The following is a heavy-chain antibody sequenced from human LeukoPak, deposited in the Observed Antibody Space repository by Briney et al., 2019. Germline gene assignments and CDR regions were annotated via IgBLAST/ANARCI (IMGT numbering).Heavy chain of an antibody. CDR2: IGIDSGNT. D-gene: IGHD1-1*01. V-gene: IGHV3-48*01. J-gene: IGHJ4*02. CDR1: GFPFIEYS. Sequence: GGSLRLSCTASGFPFIEYSMTWVRPVPGKGLEWISYIGIDSGNTKYADSVRGRFTISVDKAKNSLYLQMNSLGVEDTAVYYCARDHNYAFDNWGQGTLVSVAS. CDR3: ARDHNYAFDN.